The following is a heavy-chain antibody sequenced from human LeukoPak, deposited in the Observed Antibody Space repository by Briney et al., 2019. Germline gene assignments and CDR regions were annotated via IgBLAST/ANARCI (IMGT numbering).Heavy chain of an antibody. J-gene: IGHJ4*02. V-gene: IGHV3-30*01. CDR3: ARGAVAPVRVDYFDY. Sequence: SGGSLRLSCAASGFTFSTYNMNWVRQAPGKGLEWVAVISYDGSSKYYADSVKGRFTISRDNSKNTLYLQMNSLRAEDTAVYYCARGAVAPVRVDYFDYWGQGTLVTVSS. CDR1: GFTFSTYN. D-gene: IGHD5-12*01. CDR2: ISYDGSSK.